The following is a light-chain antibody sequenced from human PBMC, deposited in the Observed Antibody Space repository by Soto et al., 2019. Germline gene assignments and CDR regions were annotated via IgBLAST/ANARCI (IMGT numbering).Light chain of an antibody. J-gene: IGKJ5*01. CDR2: GAF. CDR3: QQYNQWPIT. Sequence: EIVINQSPTALTVSPGERATLSCRASHRGGTNLAWYQQKPGQAPRLLIHGAFTRSTGIPARFRGSGSGTEFTLTICCLQTEDFAVFYCQQYNQWPITFGQVTLLEIK. V-gene: IGKV3-15*01. CDR1: HRGGTN.